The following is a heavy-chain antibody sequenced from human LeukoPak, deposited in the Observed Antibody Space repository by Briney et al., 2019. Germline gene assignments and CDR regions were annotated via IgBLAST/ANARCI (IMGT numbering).Heavy chain of an antibody. V-gene: IGHV3-23*01. J-gene: IGHJ2*01. CDR3: AKDWTGTKPFEL. CDR2: INGSGGNT. CDR1: GFPFSSYS. Sequence: GGSLRLSCAASGFPFSSYSRSWVRQAPGKGLEWVSSINGSGGNTYYAASVKGLFTISSDNYKSTLYVQMNSLRAEDTAVYYCAKDWTGTKPFELWGRGILVTVSS. D-gene: IGHD3/OR15-3a*01.